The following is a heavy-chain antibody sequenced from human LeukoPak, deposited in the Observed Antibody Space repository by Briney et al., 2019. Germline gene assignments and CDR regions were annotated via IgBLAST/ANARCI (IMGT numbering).Heavy chain of an antibody. CDR3: ARVRWGNYYYYYGMGV. V-gene: IGHV1-69*02. D-gene: IGHD7-27*01. CDR1: GGTFSSYT. Sequence: EASVKVSCKASGGTFSSYTISWVRQAPGQGLEWMGRIIPILGIANYARKFQGRVTITADKSTSTAYMELSSLRSEDTAVYYCARVRWGNYYYYYGMGVWGQGTTVTVSS. CDR2: IIPILGIA. J-gene: IGHJ6*02.